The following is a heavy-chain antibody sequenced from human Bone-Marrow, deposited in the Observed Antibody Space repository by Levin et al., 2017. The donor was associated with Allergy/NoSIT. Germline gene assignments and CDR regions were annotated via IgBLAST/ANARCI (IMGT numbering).Heavy chain of an antibody. CDR2: IIPILGIA. CDR3: AREEENYYGSGSPFDY. CDR1: GGTFSSYT. D-gene: IGHD3-10*01. Sequence: ASVKVSCKASGGTFSSYTISWVRQAPGQGLEWMGRIIPILGIANYAQKFQGRVTITADKSTSTAYMELSSLRSEDTAVYYCAREEENYYGSGSPFDYWGQGTLVTVSS. V-gene: IGHV1-69*04. J-gene: IGHJ4*02.